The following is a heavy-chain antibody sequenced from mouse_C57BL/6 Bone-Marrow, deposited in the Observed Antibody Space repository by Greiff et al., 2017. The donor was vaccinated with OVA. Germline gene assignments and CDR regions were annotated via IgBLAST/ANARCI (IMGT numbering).Heavy chain of an antibody. CDR3: ARGPTYAMDY. CDR2: IYPGDGDT. Sequence: QVQLKQSGPELVKPGASVKISCKASGYAFSSSWMNWVKQRPGKGLEWIGRIYPGDGDTNYDGKFKGKATLTADKSSSTAYMQLSSLTSEDSAVYFCARGPTYAMDYWGQGTSVTVSS. CDR1: GYAFSSSW. D-gene: IGHD2-10*01. V-gene: IGHV1-82*01. J-gene: IGHJ4*01.